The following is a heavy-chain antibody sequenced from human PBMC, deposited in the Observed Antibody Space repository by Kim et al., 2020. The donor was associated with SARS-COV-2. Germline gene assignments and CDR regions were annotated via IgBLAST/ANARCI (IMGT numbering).Heavy chain of an antibody. V-gene: IGHV3-30*01. CDR3: ARDYYSRYFDY. Sequence: KNYAGSVKGRFTSSRDNSKNTLYLQMNSLRAEDTAVYYCARDYYSRYFDYWGQGTLVTVSS. D-gene: IGHD3-22*01. CDR2: K. J-gene: IGHJ4*02.